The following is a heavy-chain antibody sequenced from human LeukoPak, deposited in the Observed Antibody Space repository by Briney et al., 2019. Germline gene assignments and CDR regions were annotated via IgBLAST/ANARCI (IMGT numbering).Heavy chain of an antibody. Sequence: SGTLSLTCAVSGDSISSSNWWSWVRQPPGKGLEWIGEIYHSGSTNYNPSLKSRVTISVDKSKNQFSLKLSSVTAADTAVYYCARDKVISGWTYYFDYWGQGTLVTVSS. D-gene: IGHD6-19*01. CDR3: ARDKVISGWTYYFDY. CDR1: GDSISSSNW. V-gene: IGHV4-4*02. CDR2: IYHSGST. J-gene: IGHJ4*02.